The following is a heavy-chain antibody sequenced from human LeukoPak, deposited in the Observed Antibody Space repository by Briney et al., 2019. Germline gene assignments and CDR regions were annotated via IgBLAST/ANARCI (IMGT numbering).Heavy chain of an antibody. CDR2: IYYSGST. J-gene: IGHJ3*02. CDR3: ARHRDHTMIVVVIGAGAFDI. V-gene: IGHV4-39*01. D-gene: IGHD3-22*01. CDR1: GGSISSSSYY. Sequence: PSETLSLTCTVSGGSISSSSYYWGWIRQPPGKGLEWIGSIYYSGSTYYNPSLKSRVTISVDTSKNQFSLKLSSVTAADTAVYYCARHRDHTMIVVVIGAGAFDIWGQGTMVTVSS.